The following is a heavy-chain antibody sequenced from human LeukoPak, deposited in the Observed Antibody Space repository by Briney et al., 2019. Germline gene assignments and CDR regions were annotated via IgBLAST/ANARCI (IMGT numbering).Heavy chain of an antibody. CDR3: SGGPRSYYYYYYMDV. J-gene: IGHJ6*03. CDR1: GGSIIRYY. CDR2: IYYGGSN. Sequence: SETLSLTCLVSGGSIIRYYWGWLRQPAARELAGIGYIYYGGSNNYNPSPKSRFTISVDPSKNHLYLQQSSVTAADTAVYYCSGGPRSYYYYYYMDVWGKGTTVTVSS. V-gene: IGHV4-59*12.